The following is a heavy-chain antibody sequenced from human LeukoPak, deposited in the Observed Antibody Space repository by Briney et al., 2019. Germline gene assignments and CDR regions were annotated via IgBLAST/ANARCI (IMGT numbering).Heavy chain of an antibody. Sequence: GGSLRLSCAASGFTFSNYDMHWVRQATGKGLEWVSAIGTAGDTYYQGSVRGRSTMSRENAKNSLYLQMNSLTAGDTAVYYCARGADTHFDYWGQGILVTVSS. D-gene: IGHD2-15*01. J-gene: IGHJ4*02. V-gene: IGHV3-13*04. CDR1: GFTFSNYD. CDR2: IGTAGDT. CDR3: ARGADTHFDY.